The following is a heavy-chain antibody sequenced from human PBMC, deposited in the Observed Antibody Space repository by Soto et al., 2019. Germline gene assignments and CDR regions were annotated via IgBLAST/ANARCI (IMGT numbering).Heavy chain of an antibody. CDR3: STWHFDY. J-gene: IGHJ4*02. Sequence: QVQLQQSGPGLVKPSQTLTLTCAISGDSVSSNSAIWNWIRQSPSRGLEWLGRTYYRSKWYNNYAESVKGRININPDTSKNQFSLQLNSVTPEDTAVYYCSTWHFDYWGQGTLVTVSS. V-gene: IGHV6-1*01. CDR1: GDSVSSNSAI. CDR2: TYYRSKWYN.